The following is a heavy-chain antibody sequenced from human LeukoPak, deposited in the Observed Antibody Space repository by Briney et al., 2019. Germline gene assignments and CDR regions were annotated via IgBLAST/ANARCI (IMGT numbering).Heavy chain of an antibody. CDR3: ARDWRNRPMVRGVSRQNIPDY. Sequence: PSETLSLTCTVSGGSISSSSYYWGWIRQPPGKGLEWIGSIYYSGSTYYNPSLKSRVTISVDTSKNQFSLKLSSVTAADTAVYYCARDWRNRPMVRGVSRQNIPDYWGQGTLVTVSP. D-gene: IGHD3-10*01. CDR2: IYYSGST. CDR1: GGSISSSSYY. V-gene: IGHV4-39*07. J-gene: IGHJ4*02.